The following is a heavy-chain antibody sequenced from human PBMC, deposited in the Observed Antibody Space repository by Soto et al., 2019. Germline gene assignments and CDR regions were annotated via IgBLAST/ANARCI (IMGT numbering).Heavy chain of an antibody. Sequence: GGSLRLSCAASGFTFSSYGMHWVRQAPGKGLEWVAVISYDGSNKYYADSVKGRFTISRDNSKNTLYLQMNSLRAEDTAVYYCAKDLYRAAADPIDYWGQGTLVTGLL. J-gene: IGHJ4*02. CDR2: ISYDGSNK. V-gene: IGHV3-30*18. CDR3: AKDLYRAAADPIDY. CDR1: GFTFSSYG. D-gene: IGHD6-13*01.